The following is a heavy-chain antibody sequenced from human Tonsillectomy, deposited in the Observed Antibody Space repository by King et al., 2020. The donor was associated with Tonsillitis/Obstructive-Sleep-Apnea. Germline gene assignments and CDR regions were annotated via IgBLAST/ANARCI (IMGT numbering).Heavy chain of an antibody. D-gene: IGHD3-10*01. CDR3: ARVRFPNYYGSGSGDAFDI. CDR1: GFTFSSYS. V-gene: IGHV3-21*01. Sequence: QLVQSGGGLVKPGGSLRLSCAASGFTFSSYSMNWVRQAPGKGLEWVSSISSSSSYIYYADSVKGRFTISRDNAKNSLYLKMNSLRAEDTAVYYCARVRFPNYYGSGSGDAFDIWGQGTMVTVSS. CDR2: ISSSSSYI. J-gene: IGHJ3*02.